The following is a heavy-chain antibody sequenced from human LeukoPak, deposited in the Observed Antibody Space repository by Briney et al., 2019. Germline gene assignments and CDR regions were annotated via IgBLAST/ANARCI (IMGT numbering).Heavy chain of an antibody. CDR3: ATTNRWYDAFDI. CDR2: ISSSSSTI. CDR1: GFTFSSYS. D-gene: IGHD4-23*01. V-gene: IGHV3-48*04. Sequence: PGGSLRLSCAASGFTFSSYSMNWVRQAPGKGLEWVSYISSSSSTIYYADSVKGRFTISRDNAKNSLYLQMNSLRAEDTAVYYCATTNRWYDAFDIWGQGTMVTVSS. J-gene: IGHJ3*02.